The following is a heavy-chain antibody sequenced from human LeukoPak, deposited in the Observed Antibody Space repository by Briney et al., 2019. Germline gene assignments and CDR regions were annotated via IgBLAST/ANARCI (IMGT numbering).Heavy chain of an antibody. J-gene: IGHJ6*02. CDR1: GLTFSNYA. CDR3: AKVPYSDYGSGRPPFMDV. CDR2: ISNTGSDT. Sequence: PGGSLRLSCAASGLTFSNYAMSWVREAPGTGLECVSTISNTGSDTYYADSVKGRFTISRDNSENTLYLQMNNLRAEDTAIHYCAKVPYSDYGSGRPPFMDVWGQGTTVAVSS. D-gene: IGHD3-10*01. V-gene: IGHV3-23*01.